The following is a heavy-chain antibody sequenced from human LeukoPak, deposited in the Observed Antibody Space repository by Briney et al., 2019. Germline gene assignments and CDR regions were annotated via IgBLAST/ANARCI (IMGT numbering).Heavy chain of an antibody. D-gene: IGHD3-22*01. CDR3: AREGSPYYYDSSGYYYDY. Sequence: ASVKVSCKASGYTFTGYYMHWVRQAPGQGLEWMGWINPNSGGTNYAQKFQGWVTMTRDTSISTAYMELSRLRSDDTAVYYCAREGSPYYYDSSGYYYDYWGQGTLVTVSS. J-gene: IGHJ4*02. CDR2: INPNSGGT. CDR1: GYTFTGYY. V-gene: IGHV1-2*04.